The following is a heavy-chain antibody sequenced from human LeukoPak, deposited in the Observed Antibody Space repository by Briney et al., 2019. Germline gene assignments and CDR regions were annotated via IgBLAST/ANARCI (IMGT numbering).Heavy chain of an antibody. D-gene: IGHD2-2*02. CDR3: AKDLCCSTSCYNHY. J-gene: IGHJ4*02. Sequence: GGSLRLSCAASGFTFSGSAMHWVRQAPGKGLEWVAFIRYDGSNKYYADSVKGRFTISRDNSKNTLYLQMNSLRAEDTAVYYCAKDLCCSTSCYNHYWGQGTLVTVSS. CDR2: IRYDGSNK. V-gene: IGHV3-30*02. CDR1: GFTFSGSA.